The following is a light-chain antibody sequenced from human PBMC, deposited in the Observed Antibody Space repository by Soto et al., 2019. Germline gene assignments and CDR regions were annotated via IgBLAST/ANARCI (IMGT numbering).Light chain of an antibody. CDR2: GAS. V-gene: IGKV3-15*01. Sequence: EIVMTQSPATLSVSPGERATLSCRASQSVSGNLAWSQQKPGQPPRLLIYGASTRATGIPARFSGSGSGTEFTLTISSLQSEDFAVYYCQQYNNWTLTFGGGTKVEIK. J-gene: IGKJ4*01. CDR3: QQYNNWTLT. CDR1: QSVSGN.